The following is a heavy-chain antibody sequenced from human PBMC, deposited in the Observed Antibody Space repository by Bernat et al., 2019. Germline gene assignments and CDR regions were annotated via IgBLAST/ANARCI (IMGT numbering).Heavy chain of an antibody. CDR1: GGSINSHDYY. D-gene: IGHD5-24*01. J-gene: IGHJ6*02. Sequence: QMQLQESGPGLVKPSETLSLTCTVSGGSINSHDYYWGWIRQPPGKGLEWIGSVYPSGSTYYNPSLKSRVTVSVATAKNQFSLNLGSVTAADTAVYHCARGMTMAPVYYAMDVWGQGTTVTVSS. CDR2: VYPSGST. CDR3: ARGMTMAPVYYAMDV. V-gene: IGHV4-39*01.